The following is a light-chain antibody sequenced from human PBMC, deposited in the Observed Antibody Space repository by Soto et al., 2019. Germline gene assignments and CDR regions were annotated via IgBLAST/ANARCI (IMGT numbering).Light chain of an antibody. V-gene: IGKV4-1*01. CDR1: QIVFSTSISKNY. Sequence: DIVMTQSPDSLAGSLGERATINCKSSQIVFSTSISKNYLAWYQQKPGQPPRLLLYWASTRESGVPDRFSGSGSGTAFTISFSSLQAEDSAVYYCQQFYTTPHTFGQGTKVEIK. CDR3: QQFYTTPHT. CDR2: WAS. J-gene: IGKJ1*01.